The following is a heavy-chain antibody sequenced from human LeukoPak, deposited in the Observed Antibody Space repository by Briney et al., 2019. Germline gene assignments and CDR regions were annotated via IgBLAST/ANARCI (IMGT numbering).Heavy chain of an antibody. CDR3: AREDCSGGSCYLNWFDP. V-gene: IGHV1-2*02. CDR2: INPNSGGT. Sequence: ASVKVSCKASGYTFTGYYMHWVRQAPGQGLEWMGWINPNSGGTNYAQKFQGRVTMTRDTSISTAYMELSRLRSDDTAVYYCAREDCSGGSCYLNWFDPWGQGTLVTVSS. J-gene: IGHJ5*02. CDR1: GYTFTGYY. D-gene: IGHD2-15*01.